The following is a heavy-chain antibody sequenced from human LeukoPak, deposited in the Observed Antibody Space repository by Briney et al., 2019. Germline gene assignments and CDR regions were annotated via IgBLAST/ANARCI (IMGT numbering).Heavy chain of an antibody. CDR3: ARDYYGSGSPYRDAFDI. D-gene: IGHD3-10*01. J-gene: IGHJ3*02. V-gene: IGHV3-21*01. CDR1: GFTFSSYS. Sequence: PRGSLRLSCAASGFTFSSYSMNWVRQAPGKGLEWVSSISSSSSYIYYADSVKGRFTISRDNAKNSLYLQMNSLRAEDTAVYYCARDYYGSGSPYRDAFDIWGQGTMVTVSS. CDR2: ISSSSSYI.